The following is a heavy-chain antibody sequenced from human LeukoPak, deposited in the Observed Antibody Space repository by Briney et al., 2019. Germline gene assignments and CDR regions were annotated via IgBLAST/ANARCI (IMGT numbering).Heavy chain of an antibody. CDR2: MRYDGSHE. CDR3: AKDGYGTGGGQRNYFDY. CDR1: AFSFSTYG. Sequence: GGSLRLSCVVSAFSFSTYGIHWVRQAPGKGLEWVAFMRYDGSHEDYADSVTGRFIISRDNSKNTLYLPLHSLRAEDTAVYYCAKDGYGTGGGQRNYFDYWGQGTLVTVSS. J-gene: IGHJ4*02. D-gene: IGHD2-8*02. V-gene: IGHV3-30*02.